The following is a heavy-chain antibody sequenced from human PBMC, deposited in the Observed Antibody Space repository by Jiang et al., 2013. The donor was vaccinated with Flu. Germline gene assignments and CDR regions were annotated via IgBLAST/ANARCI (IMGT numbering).Heavy chain of an antibody. CDR2: VNLSGFS. CDR1: GGSLGAHY. D-gene: IGHD3-10*01. CDR3: ARVNYYGSGSSPMEFDP. V-gene: IGHV4-34*01. J-gene: IGHJ5*02. Sequence: LLKPSETLSLTCAVSGGSLGAHYWTWIRQPPGGGLEWIGEVNLSGFSHYKSSLKSRVTMSLDTSNNQFSLKLSSVTAADTAAYYCARVNYYGSGSSPMEFDPWGQGTLVTVSS.